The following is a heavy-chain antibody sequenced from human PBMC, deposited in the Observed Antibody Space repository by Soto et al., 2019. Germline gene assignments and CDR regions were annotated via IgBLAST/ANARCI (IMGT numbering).Heavy chain of an antibody. J-gene: IGHJ6*03. CDR1: GFTISSYG. CDR3: AKEGHYYYYYYYMDV. V-gene: IGHV3-30*18. Sequence: QMQLVESGGGVVQPGRSLRLSCAASGFTISSYGMHWVRQAPGKGLEWVAVISYDGSNKYYADSVKGRFTISRDNSKNTLYLQMNSLRAEDTAVYYCAKEGHYYYYYYYMDVWGKGTTVTVSS. CDR2: ISYDGSNK.